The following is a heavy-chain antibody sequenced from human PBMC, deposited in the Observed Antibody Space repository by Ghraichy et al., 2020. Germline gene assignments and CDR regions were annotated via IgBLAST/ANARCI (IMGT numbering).Heavy chain of an antibody. Sequence: ASVKVSCKASGYTFTSYGISWVRQAPGQGLEWMGWISAYNGNTNYAQKLQGRVTMTTDTSTSTAYMELRSLRSDDTAVYYCARVGGRDCSSTSCYLYIYYYGMDVWGQGTTVTVSS. D-gene: IGHD2-2*01. J-gene: IGHJ6*02. CDR2: ISAYNGNT. V-gene: IGHV1-18*01. CDR1: GYTFTSYG. CDR3: ARVGGRDCSSTSCYLYIYYYGMDV.